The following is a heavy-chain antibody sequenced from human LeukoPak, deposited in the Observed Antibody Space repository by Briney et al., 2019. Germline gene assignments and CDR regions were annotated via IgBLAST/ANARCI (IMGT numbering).Heavy chain of an antibody. J-gene: IGHJ5*02. V-gene: IGHV3-30*02. D-gene: IGHD2-2*01. CDR2: IRYDGSNK. CDR1: GFTFSSYG. Sequence: GGSLRLSCAASGFTFSSYGMHWVRQAPGKGLEWVAFIRYDGSNKYYADSVKGRFTISRDNSKNTLYLQMNSLRAEDTAVYYCAKAGCSSTSCYDLNWFDPWGQGTLVTVSP. CDR3: AKAGCSSTSCYDLNWFDP.